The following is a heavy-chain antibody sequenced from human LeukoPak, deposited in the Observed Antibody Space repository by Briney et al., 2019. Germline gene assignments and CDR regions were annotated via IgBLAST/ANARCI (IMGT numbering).Heavy chain of an antibody. CDR3: ARDADSGSYYGGY. CDR2: IYSGGST. D-gene: IGHD1-26*01. V-gene: IGHV3-53*01. Sequence: GGSLRLSCAASGFTVSSNYMSWVRQAPGKGLEWVSVIYSGGSTYYADSVKGRFTISRDNSKNTLYLQMNSLRAEDTALYYCARDADSGSYYGGYWGQGTLVTVSS. CDR1: GFTVSSNY. J-gene: IGHJ4*02.